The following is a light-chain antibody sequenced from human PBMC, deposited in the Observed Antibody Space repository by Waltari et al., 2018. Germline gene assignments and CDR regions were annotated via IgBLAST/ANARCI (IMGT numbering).Light chain of an antibody. CDR3: SSYIGSSTLEL. J-gene: IGLJ2*01. Sequence: QSALTQPASVSGSPGQSITISRPGTSSDVGGYNYGPWYQQHPGKAPNLIIFDVRDRPSGVSHRFSGSKSGNTSSLTISGLQAEDEADYYCSSYIGSSTLELFGGGTSLTVL. CDR2: DVR. CDR1: SSDVGGYNY. V-gene: IGLV2-14*03.